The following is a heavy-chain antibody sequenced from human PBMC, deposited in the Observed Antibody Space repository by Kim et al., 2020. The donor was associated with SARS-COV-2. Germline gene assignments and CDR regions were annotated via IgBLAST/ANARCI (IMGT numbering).Heavy chain of an antibody. Sequence: NPSLKSRVTMSVDTSKNQFSLKLSSVTAADTAVYYCARERRGLYSNYLQHWGQGTLVTVSS. J-gene: IGHJ1*01. D-gene: IGHD4-4*01. CDR3: ARERRGLYSNYLQH. V-gene: IGHV4-4*07.